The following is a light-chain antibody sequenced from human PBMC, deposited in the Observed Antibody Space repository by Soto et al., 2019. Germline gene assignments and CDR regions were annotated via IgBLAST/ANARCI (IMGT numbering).Light chain of an antibody. V-gene: IGKV3-11*01. CDR1: QSISTY. CDR3: QQRSNSS. J-gene: IGKJ4*01. CDR2: EAS. Sequence: EIVLTQSPATLSLSPGERATLSCRASQSISTYLAWYQQRPGQAPRLLMYEASNRAYGIPARFRGSGSGTDFTLTIISLEPEDFAVYDCQQRSNSSFGGGTKVEIK.